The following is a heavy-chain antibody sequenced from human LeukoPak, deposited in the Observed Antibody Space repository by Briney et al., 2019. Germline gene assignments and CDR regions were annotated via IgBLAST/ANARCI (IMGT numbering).Heavy chain of an antibody. Sequence: SVKVSCKASGYTFTGYYMHWVRQAPGQGLEWMGGIIPIFGTANYAQKFQGRVTITTDESTSTAYMELSSLRSEDTAVYYCAREERDYDFWRSDWFDPWGQGTLVTVSS. J-gene: IGHJ5*02. D-gene: IGHD3-3*01. CDR2: IIPIFGTA. V-gene: IGHV1-69*05. CDR3: AREERDYDFWRSDWFDP. CDR1: GYTFTGYY.